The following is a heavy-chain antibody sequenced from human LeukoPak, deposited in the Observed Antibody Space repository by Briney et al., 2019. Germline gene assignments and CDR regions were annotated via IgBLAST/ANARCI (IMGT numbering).Heavy chain of an antibody. V-gene: IGHV1-18*01. CDR2: ISAYNGNT. CDR1: GYTSTSYG. J-gene: IGHJ4*02. Sequence: ASVKVSCKASGYTSTSYGISWVRQAPGQGLEWMGWISAYNGNTNYAQKLQGRVTMTTDTSTSTAYMELRSLRSDDTAVYYCARDFGMEWLSNDGDFDYWGQGTLVTVSS. D-gene: IGHD3-3*01. CDR3: ARDFGMEWLSNDGDFDY.